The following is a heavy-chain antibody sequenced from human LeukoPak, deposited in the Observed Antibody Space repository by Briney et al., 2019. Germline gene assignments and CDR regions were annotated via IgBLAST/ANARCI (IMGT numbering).Heavy chain of an antibody. CDR3: AKGSTSSGSLVDY. V-gene: IGHV3-74*01. CDR2: INTDGSST. Sequence: GGSLRLSCAASGFTFSSYWMHWVRQAPGKGLVWVSRINTDGSSTSYADSVKGRFTISRDNSKNTLYLQMNSLRSDDTAVYYCAKGSTSSGSLVDYWGQGTLVTVSS. J-gene: IGHJ4*02. D-gene: IGHD1-26*01. CDR1: GFTFSSYW.